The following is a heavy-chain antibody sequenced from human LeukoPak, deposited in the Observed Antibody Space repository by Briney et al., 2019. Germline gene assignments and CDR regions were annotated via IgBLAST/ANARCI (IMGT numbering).Heavy chain of an antibody. CDR2: ITPYNGNT. V-gene: IGHV1-18*01. Sequence: ASVKVSCKASGYTLTNYGITWVRQAPGQGLEWMGWITPYNGNTNYAQKLQGRVTMTTDTSTSTAYMELRSLRSDDTAVYYCTRDSNIVATKFYQFYYMDVWGKGTTVTVSS. CDR3: TRDSNIVATKFYQFYYMDV. CDR1: GYTLTNYG. D-gene: IGHD5-12*01. J-gene: IGHJ6*03.